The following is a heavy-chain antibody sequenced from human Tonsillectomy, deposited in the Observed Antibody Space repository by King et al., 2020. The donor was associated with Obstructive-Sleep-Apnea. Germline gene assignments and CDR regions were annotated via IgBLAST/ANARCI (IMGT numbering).Heavy chain of an antibody. D-gene: IGHD3-9*01. Sequence: QLVQSGAEVKKPGASVKVSCKTSGYTFTSHDIHLVRQAPGQGLEWIGWMNPYYGDTGYAQKFQGRVNLTRNTSISTAYMELSGLRSEDTAVYYCARDFFDFRSQFRGGLDVWGQGTTVTVSS. CDR1: GYTFTSHD. CDR3: ARDFFDFRSQFRGGLDV. CDR2: MNPYYGDT. J-gene: IGHJ6*02. V-gene: IGHV1-8*01.